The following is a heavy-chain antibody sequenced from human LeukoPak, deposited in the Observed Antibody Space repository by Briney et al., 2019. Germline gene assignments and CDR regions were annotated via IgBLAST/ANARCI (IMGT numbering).Heavy chain of an antibody. D-gene: IGHD3-16*02. V-gene: IGHV4-39*01. J-gene: IGHJ4*02. CDR3: ARQEGGYVWGSYRWYYFDY. CDR1: GGSISSSSYY. CDR2: IYYSGST. Sequence: PSETLSLTCTVSGGSISSSSYYWGWIRQPPGKGLEWIGSIYYSGSTYYNPSLKSRPTISVDTSKNQFSLKLSSVTAADTAVYYCARQEGGYVWGSYRWYYFDYWGQGTLVTVSS.